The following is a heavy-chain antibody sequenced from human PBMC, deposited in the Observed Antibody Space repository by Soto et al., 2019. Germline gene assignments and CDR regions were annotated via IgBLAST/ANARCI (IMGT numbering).Heavy chain of an antibody. D-gene: IGHD3-22*01. Sequence: PGGSLRLSCTASGFSFSDYSFNWVRQAPGKGLEWVSSITHTGTNAYYADSVKGRFTISKDSADNSLILQMTSLRAEDTAVYYCAKGLYYYDSSGYRVFDYWGQGALVTVSS. V-gene: IGHV3-21*06. CDR2: ITHTGTNA. CDR3: AKGLYYYDSSGYRVFDY. CDR1: GFSFSDYS. J-gene: IGHJ4*02.